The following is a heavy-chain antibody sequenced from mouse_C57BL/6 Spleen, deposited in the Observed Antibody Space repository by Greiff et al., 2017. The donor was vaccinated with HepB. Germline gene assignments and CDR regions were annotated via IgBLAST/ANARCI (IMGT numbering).Heavy chain of an antibody. J-gene: IGHJ4*01. V-gene: IGHV3-6*01. Sequence: EVKLLESGPGLVKPSQSLSLTCSVTGYSITSGYYWNWIRQFPGNKLEWMGYISYDGSNNYNPSLKNRISITRDTSKNQFFLKLNSVTTEDTATYYCARTTVVAGGDYYAMDYWGQGTSVTVSS. CDR2: ISYDGSN. CDR3: ARTTVVAGGDYYAMDY. CDR1: GYSITSGYY. D-gene: IGHD1-1*01.